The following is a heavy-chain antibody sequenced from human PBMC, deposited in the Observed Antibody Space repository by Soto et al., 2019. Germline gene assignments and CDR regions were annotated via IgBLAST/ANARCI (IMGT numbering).Heavy chain of an antibody. Sequence: TVADGYSVNHCWPWIIKNTGGGLESIGYVSNTATTTYNPSLKNRVTISVDASKSQFYLKLRSVTAADTAVYYCARGMGEEQIFYYFEYWGKGALVTVFS. V-gene: IGHV4-59*11. D-gene: IGHD1-26*01. CDR3: ARGMGEEQIFYYFEY. J-gene: IGHJ4*02. CDR1: DGYSVNHC. CDR2: VSNTATT.